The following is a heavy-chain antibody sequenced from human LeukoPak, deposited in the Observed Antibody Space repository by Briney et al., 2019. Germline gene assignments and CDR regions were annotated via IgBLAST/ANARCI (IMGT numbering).Heavy chain of an antibody. V-gene: IGHV3-30*18. CDR1: GFIFSRYG. CDR2: LSFDESNE. CDR3: AKDKSMARGIISDYFDY. Sequence: GRSLRLSCAASGFIFSRYGMHWVRQAPGKGLEWVATLSFDESNEYYADSVKGRFTISRDNSKNTLYLQMNSLRAEDTAFYYCAKDKSMARGIISDYFDYWGLGTLVTVSS. J-gene: IGHJ4*02. D-gene: IGHD3-10*01.